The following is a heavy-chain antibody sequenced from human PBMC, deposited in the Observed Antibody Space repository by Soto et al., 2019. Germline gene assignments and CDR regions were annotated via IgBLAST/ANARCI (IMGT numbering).Heavy chain of an antibody. J-gene: IGHJ4*02. CDR3: AKDQGRGLVATPD. V-gene: IGHV3-9*01. CDR2: ISWNSGSI. CDR1: GFTFDDYA. D-gene: IGHD5-12*01. Sequence: EVQLVESGGGLVQPGRSLRLSCAASGFTFDDYAMHWVRQAPGKGLEWVSGISWNSGSIGYADSVKGRFTISRDNAKNSLYLQMNSLRAEDTALYYGAKDQGRGLVATPDWGKEPLVTVSS.